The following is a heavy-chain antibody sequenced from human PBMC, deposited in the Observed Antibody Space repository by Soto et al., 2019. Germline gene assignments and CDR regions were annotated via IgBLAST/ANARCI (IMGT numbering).Heavy chain of an antibody. CDR1: GGSINNYY. CDR2: IYNNGGT. Sequence: SETLSLACSVSGGSINNYYWSWIRQPPGKELEWIGYIYNNGGTNYNPSLKSRVTISPDTSKNQFSLKLSFVTAADTAIYYCARSNCGGDCTLDYWGQGTQVTVSS. V-gene: IGHV4-59*01. CDR3: ARSNCGGDCTLDY. D-gene: IGHD2-21*02. J-gene: IGHJ4*02.